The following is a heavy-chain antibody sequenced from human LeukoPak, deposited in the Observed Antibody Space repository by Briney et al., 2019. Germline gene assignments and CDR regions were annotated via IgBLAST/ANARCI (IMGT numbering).Heavy chain of an antibody. J-gene: IGHJ6*03. CDR2: MNPKSGNT. D-gene: IGHD1-1*01. Sequence: ASVKVSCKASGYTFSNYDINWVRQAPGQGLEWMGWMNPKSGNTGYAQRFQGRVTMTRNTSINTAYMELSSLRSEDTAVYYCAKSNNWNVDYYYYYMDVWGKGTTVTISS. V-gene: IGHV1-8*01. CDR1: GYTFSNYD. CDR3: AKSNNWNVDYYYYYMDV.